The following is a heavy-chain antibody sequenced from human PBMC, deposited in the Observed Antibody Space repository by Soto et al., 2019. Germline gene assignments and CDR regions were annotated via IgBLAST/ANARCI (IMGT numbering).Heavy chain of an antibody. J-gene: IGHJ5*02. CDR1: GYTLTELS. V-gene: IGHV1-24*01. CDR2: FDPEDGET. Sequence: VASVKVSCKVSGYTLTELSMHWVRQAPGKGLEWMGGFDPEDGETIYSQKFQGRVTVTEDTSTDTVYMELSSLRSEDTAVYYCATLVSGEGVVGAILKWFDPWGQATLVTFSS. CDR3: ATLVSGEGVVGAILKWFDP. D-gene: IGHD1-26*01.